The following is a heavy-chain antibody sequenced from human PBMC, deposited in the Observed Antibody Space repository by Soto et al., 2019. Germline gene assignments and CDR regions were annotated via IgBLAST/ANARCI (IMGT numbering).Heavy chain of an antibody. CDR2: IYYSGST. CDR1: GGSISSYY. Sequence: QVQLQESGPGLVKPSETLSLTCTVSGGSISSYYWSWIRQPPGKGLEWIGYIYYSGSTNYNPSLKCRVTISVDTSKNQFSLKVSSVTAADTAVYYCARRYGGNFDYWGQGTLVTVSS. CDR3: ARRYGGNFDY. D-gene: IGHD1-26*01. V-gene: IGHV4-59*01. J-gene: IGHJ4*02.